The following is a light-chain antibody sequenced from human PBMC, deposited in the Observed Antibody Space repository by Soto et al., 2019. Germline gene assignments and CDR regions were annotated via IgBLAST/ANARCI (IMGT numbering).Light chain of an antibody. CDR1: QSVTSNY. CDR2: GTS. V-gene: IGKV3-20*01. Sequence: DIVLTQSPGTLSLSPGERATLSCRASQSVTSNYLAWYQQKPGQAPRLLMYGTSSRATGIPDRFSGSGSGTDFTLTISSLEPEDFAVYYCHQYGRSPRGTFGRGTKVEIK. CDR3: HQYGRSPRGT. J-gene: IGKJ1*01.